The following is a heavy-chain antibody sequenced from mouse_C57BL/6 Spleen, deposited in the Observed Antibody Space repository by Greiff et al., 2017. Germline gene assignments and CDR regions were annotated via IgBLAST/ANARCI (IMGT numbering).Heavy chain of an antibody. Sequence: QVQLQQPGAELVKPGASVKMSCKASGYTFTSYWITWVKQRPGQGLEWIGDIYPGSGSTNYNEKFKSKATLPVDTSSSTAYMQRSSLTSEDSAVYYCARGLGQYFDVWGTGTTVTVSS. J-gene: IGHJ1*03. V-gene: IGHV1-55*01. CDR3: ARGLGQYFDV. D-gene: IGHD4-1*01. CDR2: IYPGSGST. CDR1: GYTFTSYW.